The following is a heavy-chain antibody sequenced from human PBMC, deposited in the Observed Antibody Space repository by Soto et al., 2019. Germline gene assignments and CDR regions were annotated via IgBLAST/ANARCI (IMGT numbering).Heavy chain of an antibody. V-gene: IGHV4-59*01. CDR3: ARELGIASYGMDV. Sequence: SETLSLTCTVSGGSISSYYWSWIRQPPGKGLEWIGYIYYSGSTNYNPSLKSRVTISVDTSKNQFSLKLSSVTAADTAVYYCARELGIASYGMDVWGQGTTVTVSS. CDR2: IYYSGST. D-gene: IGHD6-13*01. CDR1: GGSISSYY. J-gene: IGHJ6*02.